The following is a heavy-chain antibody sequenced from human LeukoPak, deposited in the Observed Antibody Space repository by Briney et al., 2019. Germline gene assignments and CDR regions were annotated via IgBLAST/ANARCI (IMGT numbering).Heavy chain of an antibody. CDR2: IYHSGST. CDR1: TDSTNNYY. J-gene: IGHJ4*02. V-gene: IGHV4-59*01. Sequence: ASETLSLTCSVSTDSTNNYYWSWIRQSPGKGLEWIGHIYHSGSTDYNPSFKSRVTISIDMSKKEFYLKLTSVTVADTAMYYCVRLRWELLAPYFDHWGQGAFVIVSS. D-gene: IGHD2-15*01. CDR3: VRLRWELLAPYFDH.